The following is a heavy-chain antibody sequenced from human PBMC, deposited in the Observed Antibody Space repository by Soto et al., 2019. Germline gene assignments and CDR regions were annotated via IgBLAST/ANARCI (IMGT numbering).Heavy chain of an antibody. CDR3: ARLVLRYFDWLLETRDNWFDP. CDR1: GFTFSSYS. V-gene: IGHV3-48*01. D-gene: IGHD3-9*01. J-gene: IGHJ5*02. CDR2: ISSSSSTI. Sequence: GGSLRLSCAASGFTFSSYSMNWVRQAPGKGLEWVSYISSSSSTIYYADSVKGRFTISRDNAKNSLYLQMNSLRAEDTAVYYCARLVLRYFDWLLETRDNWFDPWGQGTLVTVSS.